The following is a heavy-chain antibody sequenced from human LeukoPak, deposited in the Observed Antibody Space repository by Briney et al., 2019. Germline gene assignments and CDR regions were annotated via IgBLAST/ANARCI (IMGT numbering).Heavy chain of an antibody. J-gene: IGHJ6*02. CDR1: GGSFSGYY. V-gene: IGHV4-34*01. CDR3: ARGERFLEWLAYYGMDV. D-gene: IGHD3-3*01. Sequence: SETLSLTCAVYGGSFSGYYWSWIRQPPGKGLEWIGEINHSGSTNYNPSLKSRVTISVDTSKNQFSLKLGSVTAADTAVYYCARGERFLEWLAYYGMDVWGQGTTVTVSS. CDR2: INHSGST.